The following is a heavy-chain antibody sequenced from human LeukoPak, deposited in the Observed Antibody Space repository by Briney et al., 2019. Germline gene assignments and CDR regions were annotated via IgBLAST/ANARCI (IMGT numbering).Heavy chain of an antibody. J-gene: IGHJ4*02. CDR3: ARPVYEYSYGPFDY. CDR1: GGAISSYY. V-gene: IGHV4-59*01. Sequence: SETLSLTCTVSGGAISSYYWSWIRQPPGKGLEWIGYIYYSGSTNYNPSLKSRVTISVDTSKNQFSLKPSSVTAADTAVYYCARPVYEYSYGPFDYWGQGTLVTVSS. D-gene: IGHD5-18*01. CDR2: IYYSGST.